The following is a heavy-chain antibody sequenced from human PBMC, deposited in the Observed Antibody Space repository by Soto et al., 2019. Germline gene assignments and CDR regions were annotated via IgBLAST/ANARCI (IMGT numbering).Heavy chain of an antibody. Sequence: GGSLRLSCAASGFTFNNYPMSWVRQAPGKGLEWVSAISTSGIGTYYADSVKGRFTISRDNSKNTLYLQMNSLRAEDTAVYYCAKDLFVVVVSATPYYYGMDVWGQGTTVTVSS. CDR1: GFTFNNYP. CDR3: AKDLFVVVVSATPYYYGMDV. V-gene: IGHV3-23*01. CDR2: ISTSGIGT. J-gene: IGHJ6*02. D-gene: IGHD2-15*01.